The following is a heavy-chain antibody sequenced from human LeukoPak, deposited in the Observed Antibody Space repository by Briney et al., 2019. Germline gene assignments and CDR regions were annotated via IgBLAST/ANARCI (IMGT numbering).Heavy chain of an antibody. V-gene: IGHV3-23*01. J-gene: IGHJ4*02. D-gene: IGHD6-19*01. CDR3: AGGPSIAVVGTGYFDY. CDR2: ISGSGGST. Sequence: GGSLRLSCAASGFTFSSYAMSWVRQAPGKGLEWVSAISGSGGSTYYADSVKGRFTISRDNSKNTLYLQMNSLRAEDTAVYYCAGGPSIAVVGTGYFDYWGQGTLVTVSS. CDR1: GFTFSSYA.